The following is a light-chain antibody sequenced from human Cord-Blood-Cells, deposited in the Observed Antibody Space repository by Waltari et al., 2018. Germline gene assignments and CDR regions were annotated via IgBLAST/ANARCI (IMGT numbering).Light chain of an antibody. Sequence: CALTQPASVAGSPGQSIPIPCPGTRSDVGGYNYVSWYQQHPGKAPKLMIYDVSNRPAGVSNRFSGSKSGTTASLTISGLQAEDEADYYCSSYTSSSTLVFGGGTKLTDL. J-gene: IGLJ2*01. V-gene: IGLV2-14*01. CDR3: SSYTSSSTLV. CDR2: DVS. CDR1: RSDVGGYNY.